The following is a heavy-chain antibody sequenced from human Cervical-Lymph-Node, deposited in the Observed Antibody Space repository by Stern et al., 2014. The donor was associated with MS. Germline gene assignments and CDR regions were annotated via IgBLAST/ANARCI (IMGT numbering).Heavy chain of an antibody. Sequence: QVQLVESGGGVVQPGRSLRLSCAASGFTFSSYGMHWVRQAPGKGLEWVAVIWYDGSNKYYADSVKGRFTISRDNSKNTLYLQMNSLRAEDTAVYYCARDLTTVVTLFDYWGQGTLVTVSS. CDR1: GFTFSSYG. V-gene: IGHV3-33*01. CDR2: IWYDGSNK. J-gene: IGHJ4*02. D-gene: IGHD4-23*01. CDR3: ARDLTTVVTLFDY.